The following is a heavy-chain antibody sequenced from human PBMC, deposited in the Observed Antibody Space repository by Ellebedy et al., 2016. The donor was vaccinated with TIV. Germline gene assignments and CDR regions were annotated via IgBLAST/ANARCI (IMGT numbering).Heavy chain of an antibody. CDR3: ARDRDYYDILTGYYTEGWVDY. CDR2: ISSSGSTI. CDR1: GFTFSDDY. Sequence: GESLKISCAASGFTFSDDYMRWIHQAPGKGLEWVSYISSSGSTIYYADSVKGRFTISRDNAKNSLYLQMNSLRAEDTAVYYCARDRDYYDILTGYYTEGWVDYWGQGTLVTVSS. D-gene: IGHD3-9*01. V-gene: IGHV3-11*04. J-gene: IGHJ4*02.